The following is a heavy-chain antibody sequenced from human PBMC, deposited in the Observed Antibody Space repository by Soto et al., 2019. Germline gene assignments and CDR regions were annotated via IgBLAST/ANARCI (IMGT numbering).Heavy chain of an antibody. J-gene: IGHJ4*02. D-gene: IGHD2-21*02. Sequence: SETLSLTCAVSGGSISSGDYSWSWIRQPPGKGLEWLGYIYHSGTTYYNPSLKSRVTVLLDQAKDQFSLQLSSVTAADTAVYYCAKFGGDWTWGQGTLVTVSS. CDR1: GGSISSGDYS. CDR3: AKFGGDWT. CDR2: IYHSGTT. V-gene: IGHV4-30-2*01.